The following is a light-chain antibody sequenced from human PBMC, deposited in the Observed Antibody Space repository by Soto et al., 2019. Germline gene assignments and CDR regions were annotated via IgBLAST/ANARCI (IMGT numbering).Light chain of an antibody. J-gene: IGKJ3*01. CDR2: DAS. CDR1: QSISRS. Sequence: DIQMTQSPSTLSASVGDRVTITCRASQSISRSLAWYQQNPGKAPKLLIFDASSLESGVPSRFSGSGSGTEFTLTISNLQPDDFATYFCQHYNDFLLIFGPGTTVDIK. CDR3: QHYNDFLLI. V-gene: IGKV1-5*01.